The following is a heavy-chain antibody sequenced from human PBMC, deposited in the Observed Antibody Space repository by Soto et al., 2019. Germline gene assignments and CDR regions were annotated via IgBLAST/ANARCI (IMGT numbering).Heavy chain of an antibody. CDR1: GFTFSSYG. V-gene: IGHV3-33*01. CDR2: IWYDGSNK. D-gene: IGHD6-6*01. J-gene: IGHJ4*02. Sequence: PGGSLRLSCAASGFTFSSYGMHWVRQAPGKGLEWVAVIWYDGSNKYYADSVKGRFTISRDNSKNTLYLQMNSLRAEDTAVYYCARQQAAEYSSSPAFDYWGQGTLVTVSS. CDR3: ARQQAAEYSSSPAFDY.